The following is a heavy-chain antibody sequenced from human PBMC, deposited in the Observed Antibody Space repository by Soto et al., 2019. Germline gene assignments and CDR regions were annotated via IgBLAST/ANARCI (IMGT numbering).Heavy chain of an antibody. CDR2: ISYDGSNK. J-gene: IGHJ6*02. CDR1: GFTFSSYG. V-gene: IGHV3-30*18. D-gene: IGHD3-16*01. Sequence: QVQLVESGGGVVQPGRSLRLSCAASGFTFSSYGMHWVRQAPGKGLEWVAVISYDGSNKYYADSVKGRFTISRDNSKNRRDLQMNSLRAEDTAVYYCAKEGGGYYYYGMDVWGQGTTVTVSS. CDR3: AKEGGGYYYYGMDV.